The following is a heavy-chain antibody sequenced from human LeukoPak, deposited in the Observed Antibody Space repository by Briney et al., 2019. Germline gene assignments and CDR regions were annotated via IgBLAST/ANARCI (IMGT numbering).Heavy chain of an antibody. CDR1: GGTFSSYA. Sequence: GASVKVSCKASGGTFSSYAISWVRQAPGQGLEWMGGIIPIFGTANYAQKFQGRVTITTDESTSTAYMELSSLRSEDTAVYYCARTLDWVPAAIRGGNYYYYYMDVWGKGTTVTVSS. CDR2: IIPIFGTA. J-gene: IGHJ6*03. V-gene: IGHV1-69*05. CDR3: ARTLDWVPAAIRGGNYYYYYMDV. D-gene: IGHD2-2*02.